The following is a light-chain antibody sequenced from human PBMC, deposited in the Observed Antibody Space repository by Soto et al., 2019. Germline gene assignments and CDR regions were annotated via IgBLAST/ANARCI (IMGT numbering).Light chain of an antibody. V-gene: IGKV3-20*01. CDR3: QQYGNSRT. CDR1: QTLGTLY. J-gene: IGKJ1*01. CDR2: SAS. Sequence: EIVLTQSPGTLSLSPGERGTLSCRASQTLGTLYLAWFQQKSGQAPRLLIYSASRRATGIPDRFTGSGSGTDFTLTINRVEPEDSAVYYCQQYGNSRTFGQGTKVEIK.